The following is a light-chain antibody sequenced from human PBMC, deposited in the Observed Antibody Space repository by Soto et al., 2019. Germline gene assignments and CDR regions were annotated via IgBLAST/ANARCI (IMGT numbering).Light chain of an antibody. J-gene: IGLJ2*01. Sequence: QSALTQPASVSGSPGQSITISCTGTSNDIGTYNFVSWYQQHPGKAPKLMIYDVSNRPSGVSNRFSGSKSGNTASLIISGLQAADEADYFCSSYTSSIVVFGGGTKVTVL. CDR1: SNDIGTYNF. CDR3: SSYTSSIVV. V-gene: IGLV2-14*03. CDR2: DVS.